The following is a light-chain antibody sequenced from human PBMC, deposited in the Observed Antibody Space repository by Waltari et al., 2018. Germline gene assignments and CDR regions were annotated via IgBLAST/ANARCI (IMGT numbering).Light chain of an antibody. Sequence: DIQMTQSPSSLSASVGDRVTITCRASQGISNSLAWYQQKPGKAPKLLLYAASRLESGVPSRFSGSGSGTAYTLTISSLQPEDFATYYCQQYYSTLLAWTFGQGTKVEIK. J-gene: IGKJ1*01. CDR3: QQYYSTLLAWT. CDR1: QGISNS. V-gene: IGKV1-NL1*01. CDR2: AAS.